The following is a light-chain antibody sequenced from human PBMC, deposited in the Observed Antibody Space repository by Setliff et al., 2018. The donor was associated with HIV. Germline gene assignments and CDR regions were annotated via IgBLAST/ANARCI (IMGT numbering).Light chain of an antibody. V-gene: IGLV2-14*03. J-gene: IGLJ1*01. CDR1: SSDIGDTYS. CDR3: SSYTNSRTLV. Sequence: QSVLTQPASVSGSPGRSITISCTGTSSDIGDTYSVSWYQQHPGKVPKLLIYDATHRPSGVSSRFSASKSGNTASLTISGLQAEDEAGYYCSSYTNSRTLVFGTGTKVTVL. CDR2: DAT.